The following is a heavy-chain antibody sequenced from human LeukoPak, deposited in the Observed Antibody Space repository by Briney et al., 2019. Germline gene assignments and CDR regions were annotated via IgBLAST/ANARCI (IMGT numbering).Heavy chain of an antibody. J-gene: IGHJ4*02. D-gene: IGHD6-13*01. Sequence: PSGTLSLTCAVSGGSITSSNWWCWVRQPPGKGLEWIGSIYYSGSTYYNPSLKSRVTISVDTSKNQFSLKLSSVTAADTAVYYCARSPLYSSSWDHFDYWGQGTLVTVSS. V-gene: IGHV4-4*02. CDR3: ARSPLYSSSWDHFDY. CDR2: IYYSGST. CDR1: GGSITSSNW.